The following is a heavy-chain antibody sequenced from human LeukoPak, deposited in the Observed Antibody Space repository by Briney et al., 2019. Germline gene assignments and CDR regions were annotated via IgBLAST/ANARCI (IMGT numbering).Heavy chain of an antibody. V-gene: IGHV3-23*01. CDR3: ARGGPTGALDD. J-gene: IGHJ4*02. D-gene: IGHD7-27*01. CDR1: GFTFSILD. Sequence: GGSLRLSCAASGFTFSILDMSWVRQAPGKGLEWVSAISGNGGRTYYADSVKGRFTISRDNSKNTLYLQMNSLRAEDTALYCCARGGPTGALDDWGQGTLLTVSS. CDR2: ISGNGGRT.